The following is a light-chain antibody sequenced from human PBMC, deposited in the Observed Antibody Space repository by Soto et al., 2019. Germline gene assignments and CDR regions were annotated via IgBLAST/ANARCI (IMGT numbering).Light chain of an antibody. CDR2: DNN. J-gene: IGLJ2*01. Sequence: QSVLTQPPSVSAAPGQKVTIFCSGRSSNIGNNYVSWYQQLPRTAPRLLIYDNNNRPSGIPDRFSGSKSGTSATLGITGLQTGDEADYYCGTWDSSLSAGVFGGGTKLTVL. V-gene: IGLV1-51*01. CDR3: GTWDSSLSAGV. CDR1: SSNIGNNY.